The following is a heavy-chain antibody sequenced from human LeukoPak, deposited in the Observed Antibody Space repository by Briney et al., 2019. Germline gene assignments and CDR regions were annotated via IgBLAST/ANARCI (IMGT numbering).Heavy chain of an antibody. CDR1: GFTFSNAW. CDR3: ARDATFKLDN. D-gene: IGHD3-16*01. V-gene: IGHV3-7*01. J-gene: IGHJ4*02. CDR2: ISQDARAT. Sequence: GGSLRLSCAASGFTFSNAWMSWVRQAPGRGLEWVAHISQDARATSYVESVRGRFTISRDNAKNSLYLQMNSLRPEDTAIYYCARDATFKLDNWGQGTLVTVSS.